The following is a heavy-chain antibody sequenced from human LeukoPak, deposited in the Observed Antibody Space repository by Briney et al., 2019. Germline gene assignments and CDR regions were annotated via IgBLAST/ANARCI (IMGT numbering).Heavy chain of an antibody. CDR3: ARHAITMVRGVNWFDP. V-gene: IGHV4-39*01. Sequence: SDTLSLTCTVSGGSISSSSYYWGWIRQPPGEGLEWIGSIYYSGSTYYNPSLKSRVTISVDTSKNQFSLKLSSVTAADTAVYYCARHAITMVRGVNWFDPWGQGTLVTVSS. CDR1: GGSISSSSYY. D-gene: IGHD3-10*01. CDR2: IYYSGST. J-gene: IGHJ5*02.